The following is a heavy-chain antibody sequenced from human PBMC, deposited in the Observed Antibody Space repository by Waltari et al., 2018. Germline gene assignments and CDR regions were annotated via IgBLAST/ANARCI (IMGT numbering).Heavy chain of an antibody. CDR3: ASSNDTTGYYLDY. V-gene: IGHV3-48*03. CDR2: ISTGGSTI. Sequence: EVQLVESGGGLVQPGGSLRLSCVTSGFTFKTYEMNWVRQAPGKGLEWVSYISTGGSTIHHADSVKGRFTISRDNAENSLYLEMNSLRAEDTAVYYCASSNDTTGYYLDYWGQGTLVTVFS. D-gene: IGHD3-9*01. J-gene: IGHJ4*02. CDR1: GFTFKTYE.